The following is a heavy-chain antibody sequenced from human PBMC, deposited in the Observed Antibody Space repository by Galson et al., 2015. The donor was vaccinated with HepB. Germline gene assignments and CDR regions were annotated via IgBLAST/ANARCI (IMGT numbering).Heavy chain of an antibody. V-gene: IGHV3-48*02. Sequence: SLRLSCAASGFTLSSYSMNWVRQAPGKGLEWVSYISSGSSAIYHADSVKGRFTISRDNGKNSLYLQMNSLRDEDTAVYYCARGYCGSISCPHPSYYYYMDVWGKGTTVTVSS. D-gene: IGHD2-2*01. CDR2: ISSGSSAI. CDR3: ARGYCGSISCPHPSYYYYMDV. CDR1: GFTLSSYS. J-gene: IGHJ6*03.